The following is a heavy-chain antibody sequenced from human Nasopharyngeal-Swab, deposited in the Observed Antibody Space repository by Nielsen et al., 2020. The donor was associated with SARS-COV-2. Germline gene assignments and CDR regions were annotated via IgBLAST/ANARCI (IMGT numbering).Heavy chain of an antibody. V-gene: IGHV3-13*01. Sequence: GESLKISCAASGFTFSSYDMHWVRQATGKGLEWVSTLGTAGETYYPDSVKGRFTVSRENAKNTLYLQMHSLGAGDTAVYYCARGYCSSTSCAGYYYYAMDVWGQGTTVTVSS. J-gene: IGHJ6*02. CDR1: GFTFSSYD. CDR2: LGTAGET. CDR3: ARGYCSSTSCAGYYYYAMDV. D-gene: IGHD2-2*01.